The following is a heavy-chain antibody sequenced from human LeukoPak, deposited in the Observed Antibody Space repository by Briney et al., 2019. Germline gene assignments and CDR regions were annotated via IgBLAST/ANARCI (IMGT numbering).Heavy chain of an antibody. CDR3: ARDQEAFDY. J-gene: IGHJ4*02. V-gene: IGHV1-46*01. CDR1: GYTFTSYA. CDR2: IYPSDGST. Sequence: ASVTVSCKASGYTFTSYAMNWVRQAPGQGLEWMGMIYPSDGSTSYAQKFQGRVTVTRDTSTSTVHMELSGLRSEDTAVYYCARDQEAFDYWGQGTLVTVSS.